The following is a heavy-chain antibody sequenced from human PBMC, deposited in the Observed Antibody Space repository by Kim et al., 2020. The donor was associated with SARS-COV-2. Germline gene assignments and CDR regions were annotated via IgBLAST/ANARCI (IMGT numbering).Heavy chain of an antibody. Sequence: ADSVKGRFTISRDNSKNTLYLQMNSLRAEDTAVYYCAKVGRRIAAAGTGYWGQGTLVTVSS. D-gene: IGHD6-13*01. V-gene: IGHV3-30*02. J-gene: IGHJ4*02. CDR3: AKVGRRIAAAGTGY.